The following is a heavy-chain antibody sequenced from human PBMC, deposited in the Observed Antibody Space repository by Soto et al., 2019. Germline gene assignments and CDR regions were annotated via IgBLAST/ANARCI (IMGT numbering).Heavy chain of an antibody. CDR3: ARQIYDSDTGPNFQYYFDS. J-gene: IGHJ4*02. CDR2: IDPSDSQT. V-gene: IGHV5-10-1*01. D-gene: IGHD3-22*01. Sequence: GESLKISCKGSGYSFAGYWITWVRQKPVKGLEWMGRIDPSDSQTYYSPSFRGHVTISVTKSITTVFLQWSSLRASDTAMYYCARQIYDSDTGPNFQYYFDSWGQGTPVTVSS. CDR1: GYSFAGYW.